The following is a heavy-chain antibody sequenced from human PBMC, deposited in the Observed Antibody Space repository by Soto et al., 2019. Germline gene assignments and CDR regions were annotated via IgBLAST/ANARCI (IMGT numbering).Heavy chain of an antibody. J-gene: IGHJ6*02. CDR2: IYHSGST. CDR1: GGSISSSNW. V-gene: IGHV4-4*02. Sequence: SETLSLTCAVSGGSISSSNWWSWVRQPPGKGLEWIGEIYHSGSTNYNPSLESRVTISVDKSKNQFSLKLSSVTAADTAVYYCARDRRSSWYDYYYGMDVWGQGTTVTVSS. CDR3: ARDRRSSWYDYYYGMDV. D-gene: IGHD6-13*01.